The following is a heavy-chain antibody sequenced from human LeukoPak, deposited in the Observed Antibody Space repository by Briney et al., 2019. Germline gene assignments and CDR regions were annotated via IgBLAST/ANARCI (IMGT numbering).Heavy chain of an antibody. J-gene: IGHJ4*02. CDR2: ISWNSGSI. CDR1: GFTFDDYA. Sequence: GGSLRLSCAASGFTFDDYAMHWVRQAPGKGLEWVSDISWNSGSIGYADSVKGRFTISRDNAKNSLYLQMNSLRAEDMALYYCAKDVGSGWYLGASFDYWGQGTLVTVSS. D-gene: IGHD6-19*01. V-gene: IGHV3-9*03. CDR3: AKDVGSGWYLGASFDY.